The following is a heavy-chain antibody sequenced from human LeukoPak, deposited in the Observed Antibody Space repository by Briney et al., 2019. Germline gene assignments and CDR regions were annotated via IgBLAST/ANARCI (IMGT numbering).Heavy chain of an antibody. J-gene: IGHJ5*02. V-gene: IGHV4-39*01. CDR3: AMVIQLWSSNWFNP. CDR1: GSSISSSSYY. Sequence: PSETLSLTCTVSGSSISSSSYYWRWIRQPPGKGLEWIGSIYYSGSTYYNPSLKSRVTISVDTSKNQFSLKLSSVTAADTAVYYFAMVIQLWSSNWFNPWGQGTLVTVSS. CDR2: IYYSGST. D-gene: IGHD5-18*01.